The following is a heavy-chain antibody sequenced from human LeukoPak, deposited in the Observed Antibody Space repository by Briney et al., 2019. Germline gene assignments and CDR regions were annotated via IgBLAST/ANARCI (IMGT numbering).Heavy chain of an antibody. CDR2: INPNSGGT. CDR3: ARDRSGSFHFYYYYGMDV. Sequence: ASVKVSCKASGYTFSGYYIFWVRRAPGQGLEWMGWINPNSGGTNYAQKLQGRVTMTTDTSTSTAYMELRSLRSDDTAVYYCARDRSGSFHFYYYYGMDVWGQGTTVTVSS. V-gene: IGHV1-2*02. CDR1: GYTFSGYY. D-gene: IGHD1-26*01. J-gene: IGHJ6*02.